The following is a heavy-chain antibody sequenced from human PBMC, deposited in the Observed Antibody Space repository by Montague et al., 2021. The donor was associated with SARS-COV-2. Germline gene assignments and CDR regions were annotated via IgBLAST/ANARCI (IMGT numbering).Heavy chain of an antibody. J-gene: IGHJ3*02. D-gene: IGHD4-17*01. Sequence: SETLSLTCTVSGGSITVSYCCSWVRQSPGRGLEWIGESCHTGSTTYNPSLSNRVAISLDKSNRHFSLRMTSVTAADTAVYYCARDWGDYGDYVTRGAFDIWGQGTMVTVSS. CDR2: SCHTGST. V-gene: IGHV4-4*02. CDR1: GGSITVSYC. CDR3: ARDWGDYGDYVTRGAFDI.